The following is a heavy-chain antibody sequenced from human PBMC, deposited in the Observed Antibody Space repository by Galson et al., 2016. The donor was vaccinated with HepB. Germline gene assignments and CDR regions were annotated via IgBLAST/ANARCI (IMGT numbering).Heavy chain of an antibody. CDR3: ARWPLGYCPSADCYTNDY. V-gene: IGHV4-34*01. J-gene: IGHJ4*02. D-gene: IGHD2-2*02. CDR1: GGSFSGFY. Sequence: SETLSLTCAVYGGSFSGFYWSWIRQSPGKGLQWIGEVNPGGSTHYNPSLTRRVTISADTSKNHFSLKLSAVTAADTAVYYCARWPLGYCPSADCYTNDYWGQGILVTVSS. CDR2: VNPGGST.